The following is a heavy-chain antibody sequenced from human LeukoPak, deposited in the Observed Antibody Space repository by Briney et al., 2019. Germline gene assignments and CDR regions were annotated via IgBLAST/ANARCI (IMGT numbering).Heavy chain of an antibody. D-gene: IGHD6-13*01. CDR2: ISYDGSNK. J-gene: IGHJ2*01. Sequence: PGGSLRLSCAASGFTFSSYGMHWVRQAPGKGLEWVAVISYDGSNKYYADSVKGRFTISRDNSKNTLYLQMNSLRAEDTAVYYCAKDRGSAYSSSWYDPAVEWYFDLWGRGTLVTVSS. CDR3: AKDRGSAYSSSWYDPAVEWYFDL. CDR1: GFTFSSYG. V-gene: IGHV3-30*18.